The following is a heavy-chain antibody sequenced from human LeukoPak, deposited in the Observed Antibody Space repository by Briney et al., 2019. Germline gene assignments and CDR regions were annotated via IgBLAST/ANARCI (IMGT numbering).Heavy chain of an antibody. J-gene: IGHJ4*02. V-gene: IGHV3-23*01. CDR2: ISGSGGST. CDR1: GFTFSSYA. CDR3: AKGDYYDSSGYFDY. D-gene: IGHD3-22*01. Sequence: GGSLRLSCAASGFTFSSYAMSWVRQAPGKGLEWVSAISGSGGSTYYADSGKGRFTISRDNSKNTLYLQMNSLRAEDTAVYYCAKGDYYDSSGYFDYWGQGTLVTVSS.